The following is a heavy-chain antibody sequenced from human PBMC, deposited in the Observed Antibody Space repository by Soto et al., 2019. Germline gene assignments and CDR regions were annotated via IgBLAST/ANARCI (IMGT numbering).Heavy chain of an antibody. D-gene: IGHD2-2*01. J-gene: IGHJ6*02. CDR2: ISAYNGNT. CDR1: GYTFTSYG. V-gene: IGHV1-18*01. Sequence: ASVKVSCKASGYTFTSYGISWVRQAPGQGLEWMGWISAYNGNTNYAQKLQGRVTMTRDTSTSTVYMELSSLRSEDTAVYYCARDLVLVPAAITRWGRDSFVDLYYYGMDVWGQGTTVTVSS. CDR3: ARDLVLVPAAITRWGRDSFVDLYYYGMDV.